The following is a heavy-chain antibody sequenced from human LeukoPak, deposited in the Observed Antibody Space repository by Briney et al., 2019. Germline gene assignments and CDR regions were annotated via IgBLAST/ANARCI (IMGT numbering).Heavy chain of an antibody. CDR1: GFTFDDYA. D-gene: IGHD6-13*01. J-gene: IGHJ5*02. CDR2: ISWNSGRI. Sequence: GGSLRLSCAASGFTFDDYAMHWVRQVPGKGLEWVSGISWNSGRIGYADSVKGRFTISRDNDKNSLYLQMNSLRIEDTAFYYCARDIGSGDSGWLNWFDPWGQGTLVTVSS. V-gene: IGHV3-9*01. CDR3: ARDIGSGDSGWLNWFDP.